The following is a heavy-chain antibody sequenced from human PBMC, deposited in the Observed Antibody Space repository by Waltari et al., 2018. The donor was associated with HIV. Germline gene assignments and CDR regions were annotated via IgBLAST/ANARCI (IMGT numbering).Heavy chain of an antibody. V-gene: IGHV3-7*01. D-gene: IGHD1-26*01. CDR3: ARGDQWGLFMDSYYGLDV. J-gene: IGHJ6*02. Sequence: EALLVQSGGGVVRPGGSLRLSCEGPPFWFSRYWMDWARQASGKGLEWVANINQDATKKNYADSVKGRFSVSRDNGKYSVFLEMNRLRVQDTAVYFCARGDQWGLFMDSYYGLDVWGRGTTVIVSS. CDR1: PFWFSRYW. CDR2: INQDATKK.